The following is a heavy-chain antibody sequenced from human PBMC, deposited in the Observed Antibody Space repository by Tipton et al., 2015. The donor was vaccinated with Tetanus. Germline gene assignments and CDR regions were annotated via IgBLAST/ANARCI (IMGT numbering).Heavy chain of an antibody. CDR3: ARVLPVNRAG. D-gene: IGHD4-17*01. CDR2: ISGSGTS. J-gene: IGHJ4*02. V-gene: IGHV4-61*08. CDR1: GASLRGGDYH. Sequence: TLSLTCTVSGASLRGGDYHWSWIRQPPGKGLEWLAYISGSGTSNSNYYLKSRITMTHDTSKNQFSVRLTSVTAADTAVYYCARVLPVNRAGWGQGTLVTVSS.